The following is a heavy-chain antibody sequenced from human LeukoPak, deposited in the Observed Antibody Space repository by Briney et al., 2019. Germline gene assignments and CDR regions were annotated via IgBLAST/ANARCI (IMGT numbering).Heavy chain of an antibody. V-gene: IGHV4-4*02. D-gene: IGHD6-19*01. CDR2: IYHSGST. CDR1: GGSICSSNW. Sequence: SGTLSLTCAVSGGSICSSNWWSWVRQPPGEGLEWIGEIYHSGSTNYNPSLKSRVTISVDKSKNQFSLKLSSVTAADTAVYYCAGKQWLVGNWFDPWGQGTLVTVSS. CDR3: AGKQWLVGNWFDP. J-gene: IGHJ5*02.